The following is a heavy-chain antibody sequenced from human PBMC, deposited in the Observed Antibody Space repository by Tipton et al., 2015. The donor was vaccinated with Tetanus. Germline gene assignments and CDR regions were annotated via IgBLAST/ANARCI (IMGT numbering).Heavy chain of an antibody. D-gene: IGHD2-8*02. Sequence: TLSLTCTVSGDSVSGYYWSWSRQPPGKGLEWVGYVYYTGDTNYNPSLKSRVTISVDRSENQISLKMTSVTAADTAVYYCAGVTAQRTELYFEHWGQGTQVTVSS. V-gene: IGHV4-59*02. CDR1: GDSVSGYY. J-gene: IGHJ1*01. CDR2: VYYTGDT. CDR3: AGVTAQRTELYFEH.